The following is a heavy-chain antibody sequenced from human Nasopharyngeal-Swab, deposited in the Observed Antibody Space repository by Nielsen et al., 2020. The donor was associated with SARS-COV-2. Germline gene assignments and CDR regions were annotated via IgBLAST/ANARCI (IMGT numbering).Heavy chain of an antibody. D-gene: IGHD7-27*01. CDR3: VRSMSNNWGNYYYMDV. V-gene: IGHV1-46*01. CDR1: GYTFTSYY. J-gene: IGHJ6*03. Sequence: ASVKVSCKTSGYTFTSYYLQWVRQAPGQGLEWMGIINPGSGLTSYAQKFQGRVSVTRDASTSTAYMELSSLRSDDTAVYYCVRSMSNNWGNYYYMDVWGKGTTVTVSS. CDR2: INPGSGLT.